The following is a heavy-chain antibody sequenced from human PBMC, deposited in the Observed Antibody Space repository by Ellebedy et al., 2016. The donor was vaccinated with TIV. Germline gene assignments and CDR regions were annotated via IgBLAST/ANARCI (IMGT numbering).Heavy chain of an antibody. CDR1: GFRFDDYT. CDR3: VKDVVGSRSYFAFNL. Sequence: GESLKISCVASGFRFDDYTMFWVRQVPGQGLEWIALISWDGDITYYADSVKGRFIVSRDNTKNYLYLEMNSLRINDTALYHCVKDVVGSRSYFAFNLWGQGTRLTVSS. CDR2: ISWDGDIT. V-gene: IGHV3-43*01. J-gene: IGHJ3*01. D-gene: IGHD3-10*01.